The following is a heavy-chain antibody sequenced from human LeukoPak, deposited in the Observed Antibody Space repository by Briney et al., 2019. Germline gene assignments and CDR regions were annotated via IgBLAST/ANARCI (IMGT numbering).Heavy chain of an antibody. CDR3: ARDAITIFGVVSPGMDV. D-gene: IGHD3-3*01. CDR1: GFTFSSYG. Sequence: GGSLRLSCAASGFTFSSYGMHWVRQAPGKGLEWVSSISSSSSYIYYADSVKGRFTISRDNAKNSLYLQMNSLRAEDTAVYYCARDAITIFGVVSPGMDVWGQGTTVTVSS. CDR2: ISSSSSYI. J-gene: IGHJ6*02. V-gene: IGHV3-21*01.